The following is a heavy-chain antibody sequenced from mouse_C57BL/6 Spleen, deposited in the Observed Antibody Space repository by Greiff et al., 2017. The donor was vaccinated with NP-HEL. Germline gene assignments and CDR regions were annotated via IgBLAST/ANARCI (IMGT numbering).Heavy chain of an antibody. V-gene: IGHV1-7*01. Sequence: VQLQQSGAELAKPGASVKLSCKASGYTFTSYWMHWVKQRPGQGLEWIGYINPSSGYTKYNQKFKAKATLTADKSSSTAYMQLSSLTYEDSAVYYCASDYYGSIGFAYWGQGTLVTVSA. D-gene: IGHD1-1*01. CDR1: GYTFTSYW. J-gene: IGHJ3*01. CDR2: INPSSGYT. CDR3: ASDYYGSIGFAY.